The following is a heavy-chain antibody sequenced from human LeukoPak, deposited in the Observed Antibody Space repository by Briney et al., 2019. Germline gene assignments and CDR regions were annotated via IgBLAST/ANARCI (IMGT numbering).Heavy chain of an antibody. D-gene: IGHD6-19*01. CDR3: ARGTVAGKAPY. J-gene: IGHJ4*02. CDR2: ISSSGSTI. CDR1: GFPFSSYW. Sequence: GGSLRLSCAASGFPFSSYWMHWVRQAPGKGLEWVSYISSSGSTIYYADSVKGRFSISRDNAKNSLHLQMNSLRAEDTAVYYCARGTVAGKAPYWGQGTLVTVSS. V-gene: IGHV3-48*01.